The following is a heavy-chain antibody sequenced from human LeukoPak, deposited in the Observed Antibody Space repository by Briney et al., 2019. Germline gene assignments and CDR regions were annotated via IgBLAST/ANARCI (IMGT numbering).Heavy chain of an antibody. CDR3: ARVGLTWWDLPDY. CDR2: INPNSGGT. V-gene: IGHV1-2*02. Sequence: ASVKVSCKASGYTFTGYYMHWVRQAPGQGLEWMGWINPNSGGTNYAQKFQGRVTLTTDTSTSTAYMELRSLRSDDTAVYYCARVGLTWWDLPDYWGQGTLVTVSS. CDR1: GYTFTGYY. D-gene: IGHD1-26*01. J-gene: IGHJ4*02.